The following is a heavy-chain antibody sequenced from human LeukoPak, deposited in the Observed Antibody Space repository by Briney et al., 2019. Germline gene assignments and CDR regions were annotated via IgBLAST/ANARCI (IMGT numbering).Heavy chain of an antibody. CDR1: GGSFSGYY. CDR3: ARLWRAAIDY. Sequence: KPSETLFLTCAVYGGSFSGYYWSWIRQPPGKGLEWIGSIYYSGSTYYNPSLKSRVTISADTSKNQFSLKLSSVTAADTAVYYCARLWRAAIDYGGQGTLVTVSS. J-gene: IGHJ4*02. D-gene: IGHD1-1*01. V-gene: IGHV4-34*01. CDR2: IYYSGST.